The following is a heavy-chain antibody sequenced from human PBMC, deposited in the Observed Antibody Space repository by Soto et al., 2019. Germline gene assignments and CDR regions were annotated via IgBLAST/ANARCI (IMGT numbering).Heavy chain of an antibody. CDR2: INPNSGDT. V-gene: IGHV1-2*02. J-gene: IGHJ6*02. Sequence: GASVKVSCKAPADIFTGYHIHWVRQAPGRGLEWMGWINPNSGDTEYAQNFQGRVTMTRDTSFNLVYMEMSGLMSDDTAVYYCARDARGTRGFDEMDIWGQGTTVTVSS. CDR3: ARDARGTRGFDEMDI. CDR1: ADIFTGYH. D-gene: IGHD3-9*01.